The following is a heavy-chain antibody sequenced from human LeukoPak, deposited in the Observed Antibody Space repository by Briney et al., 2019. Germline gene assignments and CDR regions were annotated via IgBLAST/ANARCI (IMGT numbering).Heavy chain of an antibody. CDR1: GYTFTSYG. CDR3: ATDLLYIAVAGNFDY. Sequence: ASVKVSCKASGYTFTSYGISWVRQAPGQGLEWMGWISAYNGNTKYAQKLQGRVTMTTDTSTSTAYMELRSLRSDDTAVYYCATDLLYIAVAGNFDYWGQGTLVTVSS. V-gene: IGHV1-18*01. CDR2: ISAYNGNT. D-gene: IGHD6-19*01. J-gene: IGHJ4*02.